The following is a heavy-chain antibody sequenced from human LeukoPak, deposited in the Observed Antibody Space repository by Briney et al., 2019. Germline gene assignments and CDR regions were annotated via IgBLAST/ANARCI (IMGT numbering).Heavy chain of an antibody. CDR3: ARDLDSSSWDDAFDI. Sequence: GGSLRLSCAASGFTFSSYWMHWVRQAPGKGLVWVSRINTDGSSTSYADSVKGRFTISRDNAKNSLYLQMNSLRAEDTAVYYCARDLDSSSWDDAFDIWGQGTMVTVSS. CDR1: GFTFSSYW. CDR2: INTDGSST. D-gene: IGHD6-13*01. J-gene: IGHJ3*02. V-gene: IGHV3-74*01.